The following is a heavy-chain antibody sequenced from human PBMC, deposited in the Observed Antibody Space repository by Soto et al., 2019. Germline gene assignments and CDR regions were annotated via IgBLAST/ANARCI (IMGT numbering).Heavy chain of an antibody. V-gene: IGHV3-11*01. Sequence: LSLTCTVSGGSISSGGYYWSWIRQAPGKGLEWVSYISSSGSTIYYADSVKGRFTISRDNAKNSLYLQMNSLRAEDTAVYYCASPTVTPHYGMDVWGQGTTLTVSS. D-gene: IGHD4-17*01. CDR2: ISSSGSTI. CDR1: GGSISSGGYY. CDR3: ASPTVTPHYGMDV. J-gene: IGHJ6*02.